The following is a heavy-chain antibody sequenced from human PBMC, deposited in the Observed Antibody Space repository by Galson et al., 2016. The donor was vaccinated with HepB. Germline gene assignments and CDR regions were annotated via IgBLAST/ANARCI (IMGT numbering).Heavy chain of an antibody. CDR1: GDSVSSNSAT. CDR2: TYYRSKWYN. CDR3: ARVRSGYSGYANPHYYGMDV. V-gene: IGHV6-1*01. Sequence: CAISGDSVSSNSATWNWIRQSPSRGLEWLGRTYYRSKWYNDYALSVKSRITINPDTSKNQFPLQLNSVTPEDTAVYYCARVRSGYSGYANPHYYGMDVWGQGTTVTVSS. J-gene: IGHJ6*02. D-gene: IGHD5-12*01.